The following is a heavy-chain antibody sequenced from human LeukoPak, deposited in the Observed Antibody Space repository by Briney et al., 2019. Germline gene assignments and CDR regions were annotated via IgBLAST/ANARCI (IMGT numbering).Heavy chain of an antibody. CDR2: ISSSSGYI. D-gene: IGHD3-10*01. CDR3: ARGRGGNYFDY. Sequence: PGGSLRLSCSASELTFSGYTINWVRQAPGKGLEWVSSISSSSGYIYYADSLKGRFTISRDNAKNSLYLQMNSLRAEDTAVYYCARGRGGNYFDYWGQGTLVTVSS. CDR1: ELTFSGYT. V-gene: IGHV3-21*01. J-gene: IGHJ4*02.